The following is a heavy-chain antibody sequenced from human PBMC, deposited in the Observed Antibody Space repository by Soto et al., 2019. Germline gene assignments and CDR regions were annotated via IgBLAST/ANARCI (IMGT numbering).Heavy chain of an antibody. CDR3: ARDLIGRPQLLSYYYYGMDV. Sequence: QVQLVQSGAEVKKPGASVKVSCKASGYTFTGYYMHWVRQAPGQGLEWMGWINPNSGGTNYAQKFQGWVTMTRDTSISTAYMELSRLRSDDTAVYYCARDLIGRPQLLSYYYYGMDVWGQGTTVTVSS. D-gene: IGHD2-2*01. V-gene: IGHV1-2*04. CDR1: GYTFTGYY. CDR2: INPNSGGT. J-gene: IGHJ6*02.